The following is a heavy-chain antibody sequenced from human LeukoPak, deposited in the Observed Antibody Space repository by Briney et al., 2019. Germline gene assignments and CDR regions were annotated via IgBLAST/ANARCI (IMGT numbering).Heavy chain of an antibody. CDR3: ARVATIIWADYFDY. V-gene: IGHV4-59*12. D-gene: IGHD5-12*01. CDR2: IYYSGST. CDR1: GGSISSYY. J-gene: IGHJ4*02. Sequence: SETLSLTCTVSGGSISSYYWSWIRQPPGKGLEWIGYIYYSGSTNYNPSLKSRVTISVDTSKNQFSLKLSSVTAADTAVYYCARVATIIWADYFDYWGQGTLVTVSS.